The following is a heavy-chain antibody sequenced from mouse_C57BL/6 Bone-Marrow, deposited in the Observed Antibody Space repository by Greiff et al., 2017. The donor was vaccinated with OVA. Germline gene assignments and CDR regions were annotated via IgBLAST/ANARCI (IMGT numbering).Heavy chain of an antibody. CDR1: GFTFSSYG. CDR3: ASLEGGYAMDY. J-gene: IGHJ4*01. V-gene: IGHV5-6*01. Sequence: EVQRVESGGDLVKPGGSLKLSCAASGFTFSSYGMSWVRQTPDKRLEWVATISSGGSYTYYPDSVKGRFTISRDNAKNTLYLQMSSLKSEDTAMYYCASLEGGYAMDYWGQGTSVTVSS. CDR2: ISSGGSYT.